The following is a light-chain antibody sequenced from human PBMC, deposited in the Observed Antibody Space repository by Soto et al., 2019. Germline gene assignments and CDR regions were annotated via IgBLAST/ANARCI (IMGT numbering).Light chain of an antibody. CDR2: AAS. CDR1: QSISSY. Sequence: DIQMTQSPSSLSAFVGDRVTITCRASQSISSYLNWYQQRPGNAPKLLIFAASSLQSGVPSRFSGSGSGTDFTLTISSLQPEDFATYYCQQSYSTPRWTFGQVTKVEIK. CDR3: QQSYSTPRWT. V-gene: IGKV1-39*01. J-gene: IGKJ1*01.